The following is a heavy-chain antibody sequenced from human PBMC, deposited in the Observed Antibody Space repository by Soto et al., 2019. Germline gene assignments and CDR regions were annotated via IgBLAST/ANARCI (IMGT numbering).Heavy chain of an antibody. D-gene: IGHD1-26*01. CDR2: ISYDGSNK. CDR3: AKGTEWERTPYFDY. Sequence: QVQLVESGGGVVQPGRSLRLSCAASGFTFSSYGMHWVRQAPGKGLEWVAVISYDGSNKYYADSVKGRFTISRDNSKNTMDLQMNSLRAEDTAVYYCAKGTEWERTPYFDYWGRGTLVTVSS. CDR1: GFTFSSYG. J-gene: IGHJ4*02. V-gene: IGHV3-30*18.